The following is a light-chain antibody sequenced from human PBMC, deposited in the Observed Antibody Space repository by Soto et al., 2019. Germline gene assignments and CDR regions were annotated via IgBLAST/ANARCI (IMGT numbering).Light chain of an antibody. CDR3: QQYGSSPGT. CDR2: GAS. CDR1: QSVTSNY. J-gene: IGKJ1*01. Sequence: EIVLTQSPGTLSSSPGERVTLSCRASQSVTSNYLAWYQQKPGQSPRLLIFGASIRDTGLPDRFSGGGSGRDFTLTISRLAPEDSAVYYCQQYGSSPGTFGQGAKVDIK. V-gene: IGKV3-20*01.